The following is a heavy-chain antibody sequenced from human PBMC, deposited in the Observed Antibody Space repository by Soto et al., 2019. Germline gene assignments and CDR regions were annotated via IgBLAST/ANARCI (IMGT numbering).Heavy chain of an antibody. D-gene: IGHD5-18*01. CDR2: IYYSGST. J-gene: IGHJ4*02. V-gene: IGHV4-59*01. Sequence: PSETLSLTCTVPGGSISSYYWSWIRQPPGKGLEWIGDIYYSGSTNYNPSLKSRVTISVDTSENQFSLKLTSVTAADTAVYYCARERVTHRLDYWGQGTLVTVSS. CDR3: ARERVTHRLDY. CDR1: GGSISSYY.